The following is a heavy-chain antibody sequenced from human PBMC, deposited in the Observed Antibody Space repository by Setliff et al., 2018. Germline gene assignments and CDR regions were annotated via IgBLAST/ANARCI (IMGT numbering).Heavy chain of an antibody. CDR3: AKGRAAGRPTYFDY. V-gene: IGHV3-23*01. J-gene: IGHJ4*02. Sequence: PGGSLRLSCVTSGFAFTSYDMTWVRQAPGKGLEWVASINNGGVSADYTDSVKGRFTISRDNSRNTLYLQMSSLRAEDTAVYYCAKGRAAGRPTYFDYWGQGTLVTVSS. CDR1: GFAFTSYD. D-gene: IGHD2-15*01. CDR2: INNGGVSA.